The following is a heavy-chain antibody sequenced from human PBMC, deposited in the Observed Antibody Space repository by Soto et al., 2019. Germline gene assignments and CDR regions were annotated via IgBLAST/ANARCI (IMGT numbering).Heavy chain of an antibody. J-gene: IGHJ4*02. CDR3: AREGALNAAAGLDY. V-gene: IGHV3-7*01. CDR2: IKQDGSEK. CDR1: GFTFSSYW. D-gene: IGHD6-13*01. Sequence: GGSLRLSCAASGFTFSSYWMSWVRQAPGKGLEWVANIKQDGSEKYYVDSVKGRFTISRDNSKNTLYLQMNSLRAEDTAVYYCAREGALNAAAGLDYWGQGTLVTVSS.